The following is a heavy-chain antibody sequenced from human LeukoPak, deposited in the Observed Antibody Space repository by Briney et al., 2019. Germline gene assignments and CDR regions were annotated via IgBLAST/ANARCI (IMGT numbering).Heavy chain of an antibody. Sequence: ASVKVSCKASGYTFTGYYMHWVRQAPGQGLEWMGWINPNSGGTNYAQKLQGRVTMTRNTSISTAYMELSRLRSDDTAVYYCARDLSGSTVAFDIWGQGTMVTVSS. V-gene: IGHV1-2*02. J-gene: IGHJ3*02. CDR2: INPNSGGT. D-gene: IGHD4-17*01. CDR3: ARDLSGSTVAFDI. CDR1: GYTFTGYY.